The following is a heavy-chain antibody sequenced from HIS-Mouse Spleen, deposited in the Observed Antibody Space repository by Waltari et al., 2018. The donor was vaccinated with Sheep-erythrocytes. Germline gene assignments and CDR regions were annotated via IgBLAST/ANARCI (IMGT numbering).Heavy chain of an antibody. CDR2: IYSSGRT. V-gene: IGHV4-39*07. CDR1: GGSVSSSSYY. D-gene: IGHD3-3*01. CDR3: ARDEGTYYDFWSGYPPSYYFDY. J-gene: IGHJ4*02. Sequence: QLQLQESGPGLVKPSETLSLTCTVSGGSVSSSSYYWGWLRQPPGKGLEWIGGIYSSGRTYSNPSLKSRVTISVDTSKNQFSLKLSSVTAADTAVYYCARDEGTYYDFWSGYPPSYYFDYWGQGTLVTVSS.